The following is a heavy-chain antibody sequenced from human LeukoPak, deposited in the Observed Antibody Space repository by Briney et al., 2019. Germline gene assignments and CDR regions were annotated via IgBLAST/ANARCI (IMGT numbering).Heavy chain of an antibody. Sequence: GGSLRLSCAASGFTFSSYEMNWVRLAPGKGLEWVSYISSSGSTIYYADSVKGRFTISRDNAKNSLYLQMNSLRAEDTAVYYCARIGYYYGSGSYYRIGMDVWGQGTTVTVSS. CDR2: ISSSGSTI. J-gene: IGHJ6*02. CDR1: GFTFSSYE. D-gene: IGHD3-10*01. V-gene: IGHV3-48*03. CDR3: ARIGYYYGSGSYYRIGMDV.